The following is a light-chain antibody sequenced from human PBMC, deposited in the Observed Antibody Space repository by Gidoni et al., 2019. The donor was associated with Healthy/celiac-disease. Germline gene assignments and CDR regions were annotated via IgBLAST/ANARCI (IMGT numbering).Light chain of an antibody. J-gene: IGKJ4*01. CDR2: AAS. CDR1: QSISSY. Sequence: IQIPQSPSSLSASVGDRVTITCRASQSISSYLNWYQQKPGKAPKLLIYAASSLQSGVPSRFSGSGSGTDFTITISSLQPEDFATYYCQQSYSTPLTFGGGTKVEI. CDR3: QQSYSTPLT. V-gene: IGKV1-39*01.